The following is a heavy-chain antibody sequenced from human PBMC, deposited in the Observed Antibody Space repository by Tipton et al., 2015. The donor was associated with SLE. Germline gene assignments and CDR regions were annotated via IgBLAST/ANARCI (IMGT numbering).Heavy chain of an antibody. D-gene: IGHD4-17*01. Sequence: TLSLTCTVSGGSMSSHYWSWIRQPPGKGLEWIGYIYHSGSTYYNPSLKSRVTISVDRSKNQFSLKLSSVTAADTAVYYCARGDYGDYMDAFDIWGQGTMVTVSS. CDR3: ARGDYGDYMDAFDI. CDR1: GGSMSSHY. CDR2: IYHSGST. J-gene: IGHJ3*02. V-gene: IGHV4-59*11.